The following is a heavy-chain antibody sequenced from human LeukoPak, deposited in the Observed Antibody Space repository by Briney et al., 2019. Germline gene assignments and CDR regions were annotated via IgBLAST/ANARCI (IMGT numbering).Heavy chain of an antibody. CDR3: VVWQLTNDY. Sequence: GGALRLSCAACGFTVSSNYMSWVRQAPGKGLEWVSVIYSGGSTNYAASVKGRFTISRDNSKNKFTLQMNSLRAEDTAVYYCVVWQLTNDYWGQGTLVTVSS. V-gene: IGHV3-66*02. D-gene: IGHD3-16*01. CDR2: IYSGGST. J-gene: IGHJ4*02. CDR1: GFTVSSNY.